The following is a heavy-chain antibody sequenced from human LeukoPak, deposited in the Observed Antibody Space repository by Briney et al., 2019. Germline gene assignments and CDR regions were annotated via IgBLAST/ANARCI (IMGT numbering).Heavy chain of an antibody. CDR3: ARTTVAMVEDFDY. D-gene: IGHD5-18*01. V-gene: IGHV4-39*01. Sequence: SETLSLTCTVSGGSISSSSYYWGWIRQPPGKGLEWIGSIYYSGSTYYNPSLKGRVTISVDTSKNQFSLKLSSVTAADTAVYYCARTTVAMVEDFDYWGQGTLVTVSS. CDR1: GGSISSSSYY. J-gene: IGHJ4*02. CDR2: IYYSGST.